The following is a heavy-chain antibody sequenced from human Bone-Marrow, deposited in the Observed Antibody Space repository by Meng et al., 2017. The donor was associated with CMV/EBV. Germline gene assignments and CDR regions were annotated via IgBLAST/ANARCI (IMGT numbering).Heavy chain of an antibody. CDR2: IIPMFGTA. Sequence: QAVGVGAGVRTTWAPVKVSCKASGDPFSSYGVSWVRQAPGQGLEWMGGIIPMFGTANYAQSFQGRLTITADESRTTAYMELRSLRFDDTAVYYCARDASAVDWYFDLWGRGTLVTVSS. CDR1: GDPFSSYG. CDR3: ARDASAVDWYFDL. V-gene: IGHV1-69*01. D-gene: IGHD2-15*01. J-gene: IGHJ2*01.